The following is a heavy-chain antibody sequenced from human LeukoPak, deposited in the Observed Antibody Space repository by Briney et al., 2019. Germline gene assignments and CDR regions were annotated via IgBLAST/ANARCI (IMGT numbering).Heavy chain of an antibody. CDR3: ARLLLSGGLDP. D-gene: IGHD3-3*01. CDR1: GGSFSGHYY. CDR2: VNHSGIT. V-gene: IGHV4-34*01. J-gene: IGHJ5*02. Sequence: PSETLSLTCAVSGGSFSGHYYWVWIRQSRGRGLEWIGEVNHSGITNYNPSLKSRVFISVDTSKNQFSLKFTSVTAADTAVYYCARLLLSGGLDPWGQGTLVTVSS.